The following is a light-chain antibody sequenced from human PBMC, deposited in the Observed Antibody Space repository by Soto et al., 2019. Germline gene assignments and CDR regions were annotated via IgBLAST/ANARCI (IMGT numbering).Light chain of an antibody. CDR1: QSISRY. CDR3: QQSHTPPLT. CDR2: AAS. Sequence: DIQMTQSPSPLSASVGDRVTVTCRASQSISRYLNWYQQKPGNAPKLLIYAASNLQSGVPSRFSGSGSGTDFTLSSSSLHPEDFATDFCQQSHTPPLTFGGGTKGDI. V-gene: IGKV1-39*01. J-gene: IGKJ4*01.